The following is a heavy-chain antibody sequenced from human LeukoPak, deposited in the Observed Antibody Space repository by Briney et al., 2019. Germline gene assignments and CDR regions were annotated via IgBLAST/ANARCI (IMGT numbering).Heavy chain of an antibody. CDR2: VYTSGT. Sequence: SETLSLTCTVSGDSITSHYWSWIRQPAGKGLEWIGRVYTSGTDYNPSLKSRVTMSLDTSKNQFSLHLRSVTAADTAVYYCARGIRYQLGFVSWFDPWGQGMLVTVSS. CDR3: ARGIRYQLGFVSWFDP. J-gene: IGHJ5*02. V-gene: IGHV4-4*07. D-gene: IGHD3-10*01. CDR1: GDSITSHY.